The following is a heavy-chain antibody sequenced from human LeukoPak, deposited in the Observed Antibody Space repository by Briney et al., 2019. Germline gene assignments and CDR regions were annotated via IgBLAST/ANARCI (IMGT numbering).Heavy chain of an antibody. J-gene: IGHJ4*02. CDR2: VYYSGST. D-gene: IGHD2-2*01. CDR1: GGSISIYY. CDR3: ARHRCQLHCFDY. Sequence: SETLSLTCTVSGGSISIYYWTWVRQPPGKGLEWIGYVYYSGSTNYSPSLKSRVTISVDTSKNHFSLKLSSVTAADTAVYYCARHRCQLHCFDYWGQGTLVTVSS. V-gene: IGHV4-59*08.